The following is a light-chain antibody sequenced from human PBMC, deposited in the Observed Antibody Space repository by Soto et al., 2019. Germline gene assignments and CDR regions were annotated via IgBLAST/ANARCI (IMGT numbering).Light chain of an antibody. CDR1: QSVSSSY. Sequence: EIVLKQSPGTLSLYKGERATLSCRASQSVSSSYLAWYQQKPGQAPRLLIYGASSRATGIPARFSGSGSGTDFTLTISRLEPEDFAVYYCQHRSNWPPTFGQGT. CDR2: GAS. V-gene: IGKV3D-20*02. CDR3: QHRSNWPPT. J-gene: IGKJ1*01.